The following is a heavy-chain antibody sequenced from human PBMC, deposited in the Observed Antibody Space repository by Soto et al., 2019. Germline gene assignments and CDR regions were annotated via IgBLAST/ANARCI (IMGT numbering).Heavy chain of an antibody. Sequence: GVSLRLSCAASRFTFSDYYMSWIRQAPGQGLEWVSYISSSFSTIYYANSVKGRFTIYIDKAMNSLYLQMNSLIAEDTAVYYCARGVLYEVWSGYYTRGYYYYGMDVWRQGTTVTVSS. J-gene: IGHJ6*02. D-gene: IGHD3-3*01. CDR3: ARGVLYEVWSGYYTRGYYYYGMDV. CDR1: RFTFSDYY. V-gene: IGHV3-11*01. CDR2: ISSSFSTI.